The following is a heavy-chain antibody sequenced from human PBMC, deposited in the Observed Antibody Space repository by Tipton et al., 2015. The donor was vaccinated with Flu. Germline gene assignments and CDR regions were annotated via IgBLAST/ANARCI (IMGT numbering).Heavy chain of an antibody. V-gene: IGHV3-73*01. CDR3: TRVEPRGLDS. D-gene: IGHD3-10*01. J-gene: IGHJ4*02. Sequence: GSLRLSCAASGFNFSGFAMHWVRQASGKGLEWVGRIRSKANSYATAYAASVKGRFTISRDDSKNTAYLQMNNLKTEDTAVYFCTRVEPRGLDSWGQGTLVTVSS. CDR2: IRSKANSYAT. CDR1: GFNFSGFA.